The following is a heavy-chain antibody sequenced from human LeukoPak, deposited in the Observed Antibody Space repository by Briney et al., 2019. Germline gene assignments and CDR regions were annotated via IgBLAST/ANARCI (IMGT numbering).Heavy chain of an antibody. V-gene: IGHV1-2*02. Sequence: ASVKVSCKASGYTFTGYYMHWVRQAPGQGLEWMGWINPNSGGTNYAQKFQGRVTMTRDTSISTAYMELSRLRSDDTAVYYCARGSVVVAATHYYYGMDVWGQGTTVTVSS. CDR1: GYTFTGYY. CDR2: INPNSGGT. CDR3: ARGSVVVAATHYYYGMDV. D-gene: IGHD2-15*01. J-gene: IGHJ6*02.